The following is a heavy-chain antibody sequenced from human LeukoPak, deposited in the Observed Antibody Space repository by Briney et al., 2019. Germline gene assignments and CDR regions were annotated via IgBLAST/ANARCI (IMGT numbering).Heavy chain of an antibody. J-gene: IGHJ4*02. CDR2: INHSGST. Sequence: SETLSLTCAVYGGSFSGYYWGWIRQPPGKGLEWIGEINHSGSTNYNPSLKSRVTISVDTSKNQFSLKLSSVTAADTAVYYCARGRVYDSSGYGGGSFDYWGQGTLVTVSS. CDR1: GGSFSGYY. CDR3: ARGRVYDSSGYGGGSFDY. D-gene: IGHD3-22*01. V-gene: IGHV4-34*01.